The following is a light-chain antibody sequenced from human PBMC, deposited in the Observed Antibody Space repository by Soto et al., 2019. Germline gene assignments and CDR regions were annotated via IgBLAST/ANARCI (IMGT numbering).Light chain of an antibody. J-gene: IGKJ5*01. CDR1: ETVSTN. CDR2: GSS. CDR3: QQYSNWPPAIN. Sequence: IVLTHSPATLSVSPWERATLSCRATETVSTNLAWFQRKAGQPPRLLIYGSSTRATGVPDRFSGSGSGTEFALIISSLQSEDVAVYYCQQYSNWPPAINFGQGTRLEIK. V-gene: IGKV3-15*01.